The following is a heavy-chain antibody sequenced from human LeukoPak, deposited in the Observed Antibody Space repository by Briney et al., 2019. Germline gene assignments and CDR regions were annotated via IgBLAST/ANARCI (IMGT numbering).Heavy chain of an antibody. CDR3: ARDGVTTVTTGDWFDP. V-gene: IGHV1-46*01. CDR1: GYTFTSYY. Sequence: ASVKVSCKASGYTFTSYYMHWVRQATGQGLEWMGIINPSGGSTSYAQKFQGRVTMTRDMSTSTVYMELSSLRSEDTAVDYCARDGVTTVTTGDWFDPWGQGTLVTVSS. CDR2: INPSGGST. D-gene: IGHD4-11*01. J-gene: IGHJ5*02.